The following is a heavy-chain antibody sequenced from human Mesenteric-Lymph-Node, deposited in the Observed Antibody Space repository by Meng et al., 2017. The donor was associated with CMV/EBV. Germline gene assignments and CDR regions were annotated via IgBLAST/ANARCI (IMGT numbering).Heavy chain of an antibody. D-gene: IGHD1-1*01. Sequence: GESLKISCTGSGFTVGGYTMSWVRQARGKGLEWVGFIRSTDYGETAEYAASVKGRFTFTRDDAKGIVYLQMTSLKPEDTAVYYCAREVLFDYWGQGTLVTVSS. CDR3: AREVLFDY. CDR2: IRSTDYGETA. CDR1: GFTVGGYT. J-gene: IGHJ4*02. V-gene: IGHV3-49*04.